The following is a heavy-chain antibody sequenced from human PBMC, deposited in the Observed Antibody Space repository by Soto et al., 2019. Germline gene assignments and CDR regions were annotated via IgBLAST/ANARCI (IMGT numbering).Heavy chain of an antibody. D-gene: IGHD1-7*01. V-gene: IGHV3-7*05. CDR3: ARDGTTVVTPGYFDY. CDR1: GFTFSSYW. J-gene: IGHJ4*02. CDR2: IKQDGSEK. Sequence: EVQLVESGGGLVQPGGSLRLSCAASGFTFSSYWMSWVHQAPGKGLEWVANIKQDGSEKYYVDSVKGRFTISRDNAKNSLYLQMNSLRAEDTAVYYCARDGTTVVTPGYFDYWGQGTLVTVSS.